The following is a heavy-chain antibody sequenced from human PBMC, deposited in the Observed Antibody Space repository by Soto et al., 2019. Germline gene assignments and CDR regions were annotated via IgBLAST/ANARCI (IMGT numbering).Heavy chain of an antibody. CDR2: INPSGGST. V-gene: IGHV1-46*01. Sequence: ASVKVSCKASGYTFTSYYMHWVRQAPGQGLEWMGIINPSGGSTSYAQKFQGRVTMTRDTSTSTVYMELSSLRSEDTAVYYCARVLNTSAYYYYGMAVWGQGTTVTVSS. J-gene: IGHJ6*02. CDR1: GYTFTSYY. D-gene: IGHD2-2*02. CDR3: ARVLNTSAYYYYGMAV.